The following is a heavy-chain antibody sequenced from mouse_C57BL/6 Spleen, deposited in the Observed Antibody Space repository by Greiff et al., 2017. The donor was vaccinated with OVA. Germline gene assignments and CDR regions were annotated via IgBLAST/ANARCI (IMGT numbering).Heavy chain of an antibody. CDR1: GYAFSSYW. CDR2: IYPGDGDT. V-gene: IGHV1-80*01. Sequence: VQLQQSGAELVKPGASVKISCKASGYAFSSYWMNWVKQRPGKGLEWIGQIYPGDGDTNYNGKFKGKATLTADKSSSTAYMQLSSLTSEDSAVYFCARAVVALYWYFDVWGTGTTVTVSS. J-gene: IGHJ1*03. CDR3: ARAVVALYWYFDV. D-gene: IGHD1-1*01.